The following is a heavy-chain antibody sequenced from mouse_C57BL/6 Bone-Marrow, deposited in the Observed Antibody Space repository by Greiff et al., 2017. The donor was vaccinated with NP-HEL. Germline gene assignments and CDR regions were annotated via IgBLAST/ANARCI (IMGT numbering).Heavy chain of an antibody. CDR3: ARQWIYDGYYGCAY. CDR1: EYEFPSHD. D-gene: IGHD2-3*01. J-gene: IGHJ3*01. Sequence: EVKVVESGGGLVQPGESLKLSCESNEYEFPSHDMSWVRKTPEKRLELVAAINSDGGSTYYPDTMERRFIISRDNTKKTLYLQMSSLMSEDTAVYYCARQWIYDGYYGCAYGGQGTRVTVSA. V-gene: IGHV5-2*01. CDR2: INSDGGST.